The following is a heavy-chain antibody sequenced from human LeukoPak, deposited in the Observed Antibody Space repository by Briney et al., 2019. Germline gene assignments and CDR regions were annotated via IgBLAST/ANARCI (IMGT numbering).Heavy chain of an antibody. J-gene: IGHJ6*03. Sequence: GGSLRLSCTASGFRFGGYSIRWVRQAPGKGLEWLSYISVSGTIHADSVMGRVTVSRDDAKNSLYLQMNSLRAEDTAVYYCAGIRGLTLPISYMDVWGKGTTVTVSS. D-gene: IGHD2-21*01. CDR2: ISVSGT. V-gene: IGHV3-48*04. CDR1: GFRFGGYS. CDR3: AGIRGLTLPISYMDV.